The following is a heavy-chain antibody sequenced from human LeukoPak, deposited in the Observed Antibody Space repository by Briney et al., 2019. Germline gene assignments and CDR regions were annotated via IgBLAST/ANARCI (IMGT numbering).Heavy chain of an antibody. D-gene: IGHD5-24*01. J-gene: IGHJ4*01. CDR1: GFTFSFSS. CDR2: IIGNGFST. CDR3: AKGRRDGYNYPLFDH. V-gene: IGHV3-23*01. Sequence: QTGGSLRLSCAASGFTFSFSSMNWVRQAPGKGLEWVATIIGNGFSTYYADSVKGRFIISRDNSQNSLFLQMNSLRADDTAIYYCAKGRRDGYNYPLFDHWGHGALVTVSS.